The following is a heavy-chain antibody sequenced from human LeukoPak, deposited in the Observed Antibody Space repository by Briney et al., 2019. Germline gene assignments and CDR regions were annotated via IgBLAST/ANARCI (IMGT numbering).Heavy chain of an antibody. Sequence: SETLSLTCAVYGGSFSGYYWSWIRQPPGKGLEWIGEINHSGSTNYNPSLKSRVTISVDTSKNQFSLKLSSVTAADTAVYYCAREWGGSMDYFDYWGQGTLVTVSS. D-gene: IGHD3-16*01. CDR3: AREWGGSMDYFDY. CDR1: GGSFSGYY. J-gene: IGHJ4*02. CDR2: INHSGST. V-gene: IGHV4-34*01.